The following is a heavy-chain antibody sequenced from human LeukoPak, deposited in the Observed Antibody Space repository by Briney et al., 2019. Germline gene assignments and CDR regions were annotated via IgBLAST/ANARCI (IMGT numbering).Heavy chain of an antibody. J-gene: IGHJ4*02. CDR3: ARLASSGWSHCDY. D-gene: IGHD6-19*01. CDR1: GGSISGYY. Sequence: SETLSLTRTVSGGSISGYYWSWIRQPPGKGPEWIGYIYYSGSTNYNPSLKSRVTISVDTSKNQFSLKMNSVTAADTAVYYCARLASSGWSHCDYWGQGTLVTVSS. V-gene: IGHV4-59*08. CDR2: IYYSGST.